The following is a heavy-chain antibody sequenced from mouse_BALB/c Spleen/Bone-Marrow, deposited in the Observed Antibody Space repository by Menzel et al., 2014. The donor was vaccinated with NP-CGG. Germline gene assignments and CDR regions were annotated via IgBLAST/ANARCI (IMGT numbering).Heavy chain of an antibody. CDR2: ISRGGSYI. D-gene: IGHD2-1*01. J-gene: IGHJ1*01. V-gene: IGHV5-9-1*01. CDR3: ARRYGNYGNFDV. CDR1: GFTFSTYA. Sequence: EVKLMESGGGLVKPGGSLKLSCAASGFTFSTYAMSWVRQTPEKRLEWVATISRGGSYIYYPDSVKGRFTISGDNAKNSLYLQMSSLGSEDTAIYYCARRYGNYGNFDVWGAGTTVTVSS.